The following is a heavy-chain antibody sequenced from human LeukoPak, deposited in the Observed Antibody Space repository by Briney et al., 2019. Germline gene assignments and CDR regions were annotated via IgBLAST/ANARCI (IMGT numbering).Heavy chain of an antibody. D-gene: IGHD3-3*01. Sequence: ASVKVSCKASGYTFTSYGISWVRQATGQGLEWMGGMNPNSGNTGYAQKFQGRVTMTRNTSISTAYMELSSLRSEDTAVYYCARGTEITIFGVVIISWFDPWGQETLVTVSS. CDR1: GYTFTSYG. V-gene: IGHV1-8*02. CDR3: ARGTEITIFGVVIISWFDP. CDR2: MNPNSGNT. J-gene: IGHJ5*02.